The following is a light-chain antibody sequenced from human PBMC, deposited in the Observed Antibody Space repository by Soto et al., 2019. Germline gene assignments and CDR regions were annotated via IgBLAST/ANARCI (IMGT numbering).Light chain of an antibody. V-gene: IGKV1-5*01. CDR1: QTISGW. J-gene: IGKJ1*01. CDR2: DAS. CDR3: LQYNGYYRT. Sequence: DIQMTQSPSPLSASVGDRVTITCRASQTISGWLAWYQQRPGKAPNLLIFDASTLESGVPSGFSGSGSGTTFTLTISSLQSDDFATYYCLQYNGYYRTFGQGTKVDIK.